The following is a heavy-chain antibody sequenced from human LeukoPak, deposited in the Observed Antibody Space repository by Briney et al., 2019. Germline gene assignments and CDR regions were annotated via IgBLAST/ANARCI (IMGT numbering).Heavy chain of an antibody. CDR3: ARVGTTVPSDY. D-gene: IGHD4-17*01. Sequence: ASVKVSCKASGYTFTSYHMHWVRQAPGQGLEWMGIINPSGGSTTYAQKFQGRVTMTRDTSTSTVYMELSSLRSEDTAAYYCARVGTTVPSDYWGQGTLVTVSS. CDR2: INPSGGST. CDR1: GYTFTSYH. V-gene: IGHV1-46*01. J-gene: IGHJ4*02.